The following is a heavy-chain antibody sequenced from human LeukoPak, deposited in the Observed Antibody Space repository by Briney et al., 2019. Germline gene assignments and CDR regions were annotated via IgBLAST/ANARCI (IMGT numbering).Heavy chain of an antibody. V-gene: IGHV3-74*01. J-gene: IGHJ4*02. CDR1: GFALSSYL. CDR2: INSDERTT. D-gene: IGHD3-3*01. Sequence: GGSLRLSCEGSGFALSSYLMHWVRQPPGKGLLWVSQINSDERTTTYADSVKGRFTISRDNAKNTLFLQMNSLRPEDMAVYSCASVMRVDDFSPYYFDYWGQGTLVTVSS. CDR3: ASVMRVDDFSPYYFDY.